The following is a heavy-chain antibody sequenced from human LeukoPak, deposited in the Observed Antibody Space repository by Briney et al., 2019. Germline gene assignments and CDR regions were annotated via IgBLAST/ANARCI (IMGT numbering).Heavy chain of an antibody. V-gene: IGHV4-34*01. CDR1: GGSFSGYF. Sequence: SETLCLTCAVYGGSFSGYFWTWIRQPPGKGLEWIGEINHSGSTNYNPSPKSRVTISADTSKSQFSLRLGSVTAADTAVYYCASGWLTQDDSWGQGTLVTVSS. J-gene: IGHJ4*02. CDR3: ASGWLTQDDS. D-gene: IGHD3-9*01. CDR2: INHSGST.